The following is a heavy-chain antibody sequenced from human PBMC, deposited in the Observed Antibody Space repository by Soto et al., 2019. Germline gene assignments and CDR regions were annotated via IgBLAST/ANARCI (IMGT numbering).Heavy chain of an antibody. CDR1: GYSFTSYW. Sequence: RGESLKISCKGSGYSFTSYWISWVRQMPGKGLEWMGRIDPSDSYTNYSPSFQGHVTIPADKSISTAYLQWSSLKASDTAMYYCARHGSEYSSSLGYFDYWGQGTLVTVSS. J-gene: IGHJ4*02. CDR3: ARHGSEYSSSLGYFDY. CDR2: IDPSDSYT. V-gene: IGHV5-10-1*01. D-gene: IGHD6-6*01.